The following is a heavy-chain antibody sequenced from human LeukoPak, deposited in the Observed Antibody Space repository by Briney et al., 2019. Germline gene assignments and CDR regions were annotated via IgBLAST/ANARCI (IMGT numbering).Heavy chain of an antibody. D-gene: IGHD1-26*01. CDR1: GFTFSSYS. J-gene: IGHJ4*02. Sequence: PGGSLRLSCAASGFTFSSYSMNWVRQAPGKGLEWVSSISSSSSYIYYADSVKGRFTISRDNAKNSLYLQMNSLRAEDTAVYYSARDRAMEVGAYYFDYWGQGTLVTVSS. CDR2: ISSSSSYI. V-gene: IGHV3-21*01. CDR3: ARDRAMEVGAYYFDY.